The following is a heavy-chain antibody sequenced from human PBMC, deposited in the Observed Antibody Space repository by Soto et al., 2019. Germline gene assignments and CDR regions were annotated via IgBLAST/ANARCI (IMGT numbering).Heavy chain of an antibody. V-gene: IGHV4-61*01. D-gene: IGHD3-22*01. J-gene: IGHJ5*02. CDR1: GGSVSSGSYY. CDR3: ARSRYDSSGYYPENWFDP. Sequence: PSETLSLTCTVSGGSVSSGSYYWSWIRQPPGKGLEWIGYIYYSGSTNSNPSLKSRVTISVDTSKNQFSLKLSSVTAADTAVYYCARSRYDSSGYYPENWFDPWGQGTLVTVSS. CDR2: IYYSGST.